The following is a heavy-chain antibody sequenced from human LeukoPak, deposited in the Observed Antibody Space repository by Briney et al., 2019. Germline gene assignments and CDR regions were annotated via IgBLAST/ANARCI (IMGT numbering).Heavy chain of an antibody. Sequence: PGGSLRLSCAASGFTFAGYAMHWVRQAPGKGLERVTVISFDGNDKYYADSVKGRFTISRDSSRNTLYLQMNSLRAEDTALYYCARGEYSSSWYVIAFWGQGTLVTVSS. D-gene: IGHD6-13*01. CDR2: ISFDGNDK. CDR3: ARGEYSSSWYVIAF. J-gene: IGHJ4*02. V-gene: IGHV3-30-3*01. CDR1: GFTFAGYA.